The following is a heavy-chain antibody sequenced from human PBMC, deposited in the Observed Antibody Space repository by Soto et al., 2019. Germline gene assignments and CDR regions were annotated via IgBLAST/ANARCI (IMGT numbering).Heavy chain of an antibody. CDR2: IYSGGST. CDR3: ARVELMVRGVIGWFDP. Sequence: GGSLRLSCAASGFTVSSNYMSWVRQAPGKGLEWVSVIYSGGSTYYADSVKGRFTISRHNSKNTLYLQMNSLRAEDTAVYYCARVELMVRGVIGWFDPWGRGTLVTVSS. CDR1: GFTVSSNY. D-gene: IGHD3-10*01. V-gene: IGHV3-53*04. J-gene: IGHJ5*02.